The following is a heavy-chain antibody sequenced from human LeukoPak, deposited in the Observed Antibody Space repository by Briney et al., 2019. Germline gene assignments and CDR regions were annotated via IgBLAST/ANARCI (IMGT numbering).Heavy chain of an antibody. CDR1: GGSFSGYY. CDR2: INHSGST. Sequence: SETQSLTCAVYGGSFSGYYWSWIRQPPEKGMEWIGEINHSGSTNYNPSLKSRVTISVDTSKNQFSLKLSSVTAADTAVYYCARRPSTKRPFGVVLEYFDYWGQGTLVTVSS. CDR3: ARRPSTKRPFGVVLEYFDY. D-gene: IGHD3-3*01. V-gene: IGHV4-34*01. J-gene: IGHJ4*02.